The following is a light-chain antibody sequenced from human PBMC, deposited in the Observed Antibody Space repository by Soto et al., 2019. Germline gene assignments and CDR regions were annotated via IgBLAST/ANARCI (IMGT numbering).Light chain of an antibody. V-gene: IGLV3-21*04. Sequence: SSELTQPPSVSVAPGKTARITCGGNNIGSKSVHWYQQKPGQAPVLVIYYDSDRPSGIPERFSGSNSVNTATLTISRVEAGDEDDYYCQVWDSSSDHAVFGGGTQLTVL. CDR3: QVWDSSSDHAV. CDR1: NIGSKS. CDR2: YDS. J-gene: IGLJ7*01.